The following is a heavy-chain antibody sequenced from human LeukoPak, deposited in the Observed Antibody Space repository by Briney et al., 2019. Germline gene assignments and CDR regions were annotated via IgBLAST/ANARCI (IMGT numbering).Heavy chain of an antibody. D-gene: IGHD2-2*02. CDR2: MNPNSGNT. CDR3: ARLYCSSTSCYTPYYYYHMDV. J-gene: IGHJ6*03. Sequence: ASVKVSCKASGYTFTSYDINWVRQATGQGLEWMGWMNPNSGNTGYAQKFQGRVTMTRNTSISTAYMELSSLRSEDTAVYYCARLYCSSTSCYTPYYYYHMDVWGKGTTVTVSS. CDR1: GYTFTSYD. V-gene: IGHV1-8*01.